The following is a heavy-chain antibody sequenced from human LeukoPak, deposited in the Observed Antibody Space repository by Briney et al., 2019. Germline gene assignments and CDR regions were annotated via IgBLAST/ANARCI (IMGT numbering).Heavy chain of an antibody. CDR1: GYTFTVSY. V-gene: IGHV1-2*02. CDR3: AREKRVAGSRGGFDP. J-gene: IGHJ5*02. Sequence: ASVKVSCKAPGYTFTVSYMHWVPQSPGQGREWRGWISPKSGGTNLTQKFQGRVTMTRDTSISTAYMEPSRLRSDDTAVYYCAREKRVAGSRGGFDPWGQGTLLSVFS. CDR2: ISPKSGGT. D-gene: IGHD6-19*01.